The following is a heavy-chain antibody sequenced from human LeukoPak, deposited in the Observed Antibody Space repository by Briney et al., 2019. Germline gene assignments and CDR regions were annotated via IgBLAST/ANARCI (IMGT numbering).Heavy chain of an antibody. J-gene: IGHJ3*02. CDR2: ISSSGSTI. V-gene: IGHV3-48*03. CDR1: GFTLSSYE. D-gene: IGHD2-21*02. Sequence: GGSLRLSCAASGFTLSSYEMNWVRQAPGKGLEWVSYISSSGSTIYYADSVKGRFTISGDNSKNTLYLQMNGLRAEDTAVHYCAKYVVVTHNDAFDIWGQGTMVTVSS. CDR3: AKYVVVTHNDAFDI.